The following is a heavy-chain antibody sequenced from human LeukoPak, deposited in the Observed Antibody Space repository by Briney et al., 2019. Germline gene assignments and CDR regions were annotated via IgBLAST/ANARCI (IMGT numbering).Heavy chain of an antibody. CDR2: INHSGST. CDR1: GGSFSGYY. V-gene: IGHV4-34*01. CDR3: ARGPLRYFDWLPTYYFDY. J-gene: IGHJ4*02. D-gene: IGHD3-9*01. Sequence: ETLSLTCAVYGGSFSGYYWSWIRQPPGKGLEWIGEINHSGSTNYNPSLKSRVTISVDTSKNQFSLKLSSVTAADTAVYYCARGPLRYFDWLPTYYFDYWGQGTLVTVSS.